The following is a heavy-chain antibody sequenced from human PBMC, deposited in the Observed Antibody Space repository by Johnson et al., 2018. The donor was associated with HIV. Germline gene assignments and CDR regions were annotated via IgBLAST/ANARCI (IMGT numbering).Heavy chain of an antibody. CDR2: ISGLGGTT. J-gene: IGHJ3*02. CDR1: GFTFSSHA. V-gene: IGHV3-23*04. CDR3: AKLVGATHPLDI. D-gene: IGHD1-26*01. Sequence: MLLVESGGGVVQPGRSLRLSCAASGFTFSSHAMSWVRQAPGKGLEWVSAISGLGGTTYYADSVKGRFTISRDSSKNTVYLQMNRLRTEDTALYYCAKLVGATHPLDIWGQGTMVTVSS.